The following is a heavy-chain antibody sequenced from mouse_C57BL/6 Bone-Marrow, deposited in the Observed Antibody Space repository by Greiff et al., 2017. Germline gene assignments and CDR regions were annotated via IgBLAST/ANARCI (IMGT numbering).Heavy chain of an antibody. CDR2: IDPENGDT. Sequence: EVQLQQSGAELVRPGASVKLSCTASGFNIKDDYMHWVKQSPEQGLEWIGWIDPENGDTEYAPKFQGKATITADTSSNPAYLQLSSLTSEDTAVYYGTTEGSQFITTVVVPMDDWGQGTSVTVSS. V-gene: IGHV14-4*01. D-gene: IGHD1-1*01. CDR1: GFNIKDDY. J-gene: IGHJ4*01. CDR3: TTEGSQFITTVVVPMDD.